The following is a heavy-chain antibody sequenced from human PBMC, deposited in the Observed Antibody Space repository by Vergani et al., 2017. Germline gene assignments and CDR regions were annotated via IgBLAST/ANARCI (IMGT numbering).Heavy chain of an antibody. CDR2: ISSSSSTI. Sequence: EVQLVESGGGLVQPGGSLRLSCAASGFTFSSYSMNWVRQAPGKGLEWVSYISSSSSTIYYADSVKGRFTISRDNAKNSLYLQMNSLRAEDTAVYHCARDMYYYGSGSYYPFDYWGQGTLVTVSS. CDR3: ARDMYYYGSGSYYPFDY. CDR1: GFTFSSYS. V-gene: IGHV3-48*01. D-gene: IGHD3-10*01. J-gene: IGHJ4*02.